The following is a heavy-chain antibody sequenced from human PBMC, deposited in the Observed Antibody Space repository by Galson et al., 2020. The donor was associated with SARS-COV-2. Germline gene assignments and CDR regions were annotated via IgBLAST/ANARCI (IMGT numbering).Heavy chain of an antibody. Sequence: GESLKISCAASGFTFSTYAMHWVRQAPGKGLEWVAIISYAGSTKYGADSVKGRFTISRDNSKNTLDLQMNSLRADDTAMYYCARECADSRSSYFDFWGQGTLVTVSS. D-gene: IGHD6-6*01. CDR2: ISYAGSTK. V-gene: IGHV3-30*11. J-gene: IGHJ4*02. CDR3: ARECADSRSSYFDF. CDR1: GFTFSTYA.